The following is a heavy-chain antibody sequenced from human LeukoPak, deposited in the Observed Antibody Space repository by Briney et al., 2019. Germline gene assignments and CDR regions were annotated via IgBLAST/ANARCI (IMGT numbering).Heavy chain of an antibody. J-gene: IGHJ3*02. Sequence: GASVKVSCTASGYTFTRYGMSWVRQAPGPGLEWLGWISGSNGDANYAQTLQGRVTMTTDTSTSTAYMDLRSLRSDDTTVYYCARGLQENLAWLTAFSAFDIWGQGTMVTVSS. V-gene: IGHV1-18*01. D-gene: IGHD6-19*01. CDR1: GYTFTRYG. CDR2: ISGSNGDA. CDR3: ARGLQENLAWLTAFSAFDI.